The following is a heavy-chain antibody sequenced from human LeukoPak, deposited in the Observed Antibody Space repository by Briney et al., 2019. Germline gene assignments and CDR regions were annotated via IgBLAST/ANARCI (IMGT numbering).Heavy chain of an antibody. CDR2: ISSNGGST. CDR1: GFTFSSYA. CDR3: ARAETPQGVTYYYYGMDV. J-gene: IGHJ6*02. V-gene: IGHV3-64*01. Sequence: GGSLRLSCAASGFTFSSYAMHWVRQAPGKGLEYGSAISSNGGSTYYANSVKGRFTISRDSSKNTLYLQMGSLRAEDMAVYYCARAETPQGVTYYYYGMDVWGQGTTVTVSS. D-gene: IGHD3-10*01.